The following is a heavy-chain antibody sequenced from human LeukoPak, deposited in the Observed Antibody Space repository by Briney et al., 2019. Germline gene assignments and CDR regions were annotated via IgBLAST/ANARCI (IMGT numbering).Heavy chain of an antibody. Sequence: PGGSLRLSCVASGFTFTNHGMHWVRQAPGKGLEWVAAISYEGSIKYHGDSVKGRFTISRDNPKNTLYLQMNSLRPEDTAVYYCAKSGSQYHKLSHYYYYGMDVWGQGTTVTVSS. J-gene: IGHJ6*02. CDR3: AKSGSQYHKLSHYYYYGMDV. CDR1: GFTFTNHG. CDR2: ISYEGSIK. D-gene: IGHD2-2*01. V-gene: IGHV3-30*18.